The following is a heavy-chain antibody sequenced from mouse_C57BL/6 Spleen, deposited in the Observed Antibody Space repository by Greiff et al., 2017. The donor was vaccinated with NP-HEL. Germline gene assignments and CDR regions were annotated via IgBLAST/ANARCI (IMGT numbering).Heavy chain of an antibody. V-gene: IGHV5-2*01. Sequence: EVNVVESGGGLVQPGESLKLSCESNEYEFPSHDMSWVRKTPEKRLELVAAINRDGGSTYYPDTMERRFIISRDNTKKTLYLQMSSLRSEDTALYYCASYYGNYGGFAYWGQGTLVTVSA. CDR1: EYEFPSHD. D-gene: IGHD2-1*01. J-gene: IGHJ3*01. CDR3: ASYYGNYGGFAY. CDR2: INRDGGST.